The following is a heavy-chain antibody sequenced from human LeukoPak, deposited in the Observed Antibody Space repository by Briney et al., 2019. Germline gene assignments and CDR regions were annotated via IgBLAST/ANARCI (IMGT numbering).Heavy chain of an antibody. V-gene: IGHV4-38-2*02. CDR2: IYHSGST. Sequence: SETLSLTCTVSGYSISSGYYWGWIRQPPGKGLEWIGSIYHSGSTYYNPSLKSRVTISVDTSKNQFSLKLSSVTAADTAVYYCARAWIRMVRGDIGWFDPWGQGTLVTVSS. J-gene: IGHJ5*02. CDR1: GYSISSGYY. D-gene: IGHD3-10*01. CDR3: ARAWIRMVRGDIGWFDP.